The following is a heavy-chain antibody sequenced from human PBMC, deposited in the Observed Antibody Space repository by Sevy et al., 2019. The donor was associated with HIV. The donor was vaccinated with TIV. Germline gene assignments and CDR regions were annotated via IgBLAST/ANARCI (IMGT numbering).Heavy chain of an antibody. V-gene: IGHV2-5*02. CDR2: IYWDDDK. Sequence: SGPTLVNPTQTLTLTCTFSGFSLSTSGVGVGWIRQPPGKALEWLALIYWDDDKRYSPSLKSRLTVTKDTSKNQVVLTMTNMDPVDKATYYCAQWYYDILTGYYRAGGYFDYWGQGTLVTVSS. CDR1: GFSLSTSGVG. D-gene: IGHD3-9*01. CDR3: AQWYYDILTGYYRAGGYFDY. J-gene: IGHJ4*02.